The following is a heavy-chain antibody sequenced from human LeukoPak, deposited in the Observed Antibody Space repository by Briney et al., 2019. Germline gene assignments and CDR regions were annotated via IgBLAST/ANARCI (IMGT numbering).Heavy chain of an antibody. Sequence: GASVKVSCKASGYTLTSYYMHWVRQAPGQGLEWMGWINPNSGGTNFAQKFQGRVTMTRDTSISTAYMELSRLRSDDTAVYYCAREYYGRALDPWGQGTLVTVSS. CDR3: AREYYGRALDP. CDR2: INPNSGGT. V-gene: IGHV1-2*02. D-gene: IGHD2-21*01. CDR1: GYTLTSYY. J-gene: IGHJ5*02.